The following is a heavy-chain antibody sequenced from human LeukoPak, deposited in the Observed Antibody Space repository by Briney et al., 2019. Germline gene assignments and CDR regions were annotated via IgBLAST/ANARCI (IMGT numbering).Heavy chain of an antibody. CDR2: IGNSGRTI. CDR3: ARMRYGSGGDFDY. J-gene: IGHJ4*02. Sequence: GGSLRLSCSASGFTVSSNYMNWVCQAPGKGLEWVSYIGNSGRTIYYADSLKGRFTISRDNAKNSLYLQMNSLRAEDTAVYYCARMRYGSGGDFDYWGQGTLVTVSS. CDR1: GFTVSSNY. V-gene: IGHV3-48*03. D-gene: IGHD3-10*01.